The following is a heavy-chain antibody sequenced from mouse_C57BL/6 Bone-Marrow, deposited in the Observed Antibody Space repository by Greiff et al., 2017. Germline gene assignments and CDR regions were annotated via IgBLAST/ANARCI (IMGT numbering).Heavy chain of an antibody. V-gene: IGHV1-82*01. D-gene: IGHD1-1*01. CDR1: GYAFSSSW. J-gene: IGHJ1*03. CDR2: IYPGDGDT. CDR3: ERQALLYGSSYDWYFDV. Sequence: QVQLQQSGPELVKPGASVKISCKASGYAFSSSWMNWVKQRPGKGLEWIGRIYPGDGDTNYNGKFKGKATLTADKSSSTAYMQLSSLPSEDSAVYFCERQALLYGSSYDWYFDVWGTGTTVTVSS.